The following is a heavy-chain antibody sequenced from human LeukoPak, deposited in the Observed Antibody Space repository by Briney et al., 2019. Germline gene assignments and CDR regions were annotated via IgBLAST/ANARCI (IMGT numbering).Heavy chain of an antibody. CDR2: INHSGST. J-gene: IGHJ6*02. Sequence: SETLSLTCAVYGGSSSGYYWSWIRQPPGKGLEWIGEINHSGSTNYNPSLKSRVTISVDTSKNQFSLKLSSVTAADTAVYYCAREGGYSGYDYGMDVWGQGTTVTVSS. V-gene: IGHV4-34*01. D-gene: IGHD5-12*01. CDR3: AREGGYSGYDYGMDV. CDR1: GGSSSGYY.